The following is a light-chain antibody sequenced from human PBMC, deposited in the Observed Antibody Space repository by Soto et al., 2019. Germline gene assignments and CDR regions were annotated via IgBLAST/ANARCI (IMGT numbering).Light chain of an antibody. CDR1: QSVSSSY. CDR2: GAS. Sequence: PGERVTLSCRASQSVSSSYLTWYQQKPGQAPRLLIYGASTRATSIPARFSGSGSGTDFTLTISSLQPEDFAVYYCQQDYNLFTFGPGTKVYIK. J-gene: IGKJ3*01. CDR3: QQDYNLFT. V-gene: IGKV3D-7*01.